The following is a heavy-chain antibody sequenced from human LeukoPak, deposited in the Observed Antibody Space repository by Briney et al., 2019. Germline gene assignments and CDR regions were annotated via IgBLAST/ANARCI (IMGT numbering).Heavy chain of an antibody. CDR1: GFTVSTHY. D-gene: IGHD3-22*01. CDR3: ARAAYDSNGYTANHDY. J-gene: IGHJ4*02. V-gene: IGHV3-53*01. CDR2: LYSDGTT. Sequence: GGSLRLSCAASGFTVSTHYMSWVRQAPGKGLEWVSVLYSDGTTYYVDSVKGRFTISRDNSKNTLYLQMNNLRAEDTAVFYCARAAYDSNGYTANHDYWGQGTLVTVSS.